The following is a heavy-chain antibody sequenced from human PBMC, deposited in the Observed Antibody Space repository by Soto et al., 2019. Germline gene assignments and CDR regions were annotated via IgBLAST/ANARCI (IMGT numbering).Heavy chain of an antibody. V-gene: IGHV4-4*02. CDR2: IYHSGST. Sequence: QVQLQESGPGLVKPSGTLSLTCAVSGGSISSSNWWSWVRQPPGKGLEWIGEIYHSGSTNYNPSLKSRITKSVDKSKNRFSLKLSSVTAADTAVYYCAMRQSYSSSSAPPGYWGKGTLFTVSS. CDR3: AMRQSYSSSSAPPGY. CDR1: GGSISSSNW. D-gene: IGHD6-6*01. J-gene: IGHJ4*02.